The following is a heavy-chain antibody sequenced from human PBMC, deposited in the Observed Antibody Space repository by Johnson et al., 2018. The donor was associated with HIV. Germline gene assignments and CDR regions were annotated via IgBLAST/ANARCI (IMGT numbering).Heavy chain of an antibody. Sequence: QEQLVESGGGVVQPGRSLRLSCAASGFTFSSYAMHWVRQAPGKGLEWVAVISYDGSNKYYADSVKGRFTISRDNSKNTLYLQMNSLRAEDTAVYYCARLGVGATWHAFDIWGQGTMVTVSS. V-gene: IGHV3-30*04. J-gene: IGHJ3*02. CDR1: GFTFSSYA. CDR2: ISYDGSNK. D-gene: IGHD1-26*01. CDR3: ARLGVGATWHAFDI.